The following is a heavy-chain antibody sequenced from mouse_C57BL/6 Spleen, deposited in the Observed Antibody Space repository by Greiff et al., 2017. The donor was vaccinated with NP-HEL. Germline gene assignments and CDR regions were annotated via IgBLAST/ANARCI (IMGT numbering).Heavy chain of an antibody. CDR1: GYTFTSYW. CDR2: IDPSDSYT. Sequence: QVQLQQPGAELVKPGASVKLSCKASGYTFTSYWMQWVKQRPGQGLEWIGEIDPSDSYTNYNQKFKGKATLTVDTSSSTAYMQLSSLTSEDSAVYYCVLWLRRDGFAYWGQGTLVTVSA. J-gene: IGHJ3*01. D-gene: IGHD2-2*01. V-gene: IGHV1-50*01. CDR3: VLWLRRDGFAY.